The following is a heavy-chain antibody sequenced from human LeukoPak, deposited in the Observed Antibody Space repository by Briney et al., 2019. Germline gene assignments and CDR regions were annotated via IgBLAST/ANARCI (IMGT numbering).Heavy chain of an antibody. J-gene: IGHJ4*02. D-gene: IGHD1-20*01. CDR3: AGSLRYNWYLDY. CDR1: GYTFTSFG. CDR2: INSYNGNT. Sequence: ASVKVPCKASGYTFTSFGISWVRQAPGQGLEWMGWINSYNGNTNYAQKLQGRVTMTTDTSTSTAYMELRSLRSDDTAVYYCAGSLRYNWYLDYWGQGTLVTVSS. V-gene: IGHV1-18*01.